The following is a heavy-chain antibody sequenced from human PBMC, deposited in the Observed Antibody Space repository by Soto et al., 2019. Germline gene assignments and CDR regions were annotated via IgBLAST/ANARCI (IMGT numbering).Heavy chain of an antibody. D-gene: IGHD2-21*02. CDR3: ARDQLILPAHDFFYGSDV. J-gene: IGHJ6*02. CDR2: IPQEGSDG. Sequence: PGGSLILSCECSGCTLSMYSMTLVRQAPGKGLEWVAKIPQEGSDGHYVDSVKGRFTISRDNAKNSVYLQMNSLRAEDTAVYYCARDQLILPAHDFFYGSDVWGQGAEVTVSS. V-gene: IGHV3-7*03. CDR1: GCTLSMYS.